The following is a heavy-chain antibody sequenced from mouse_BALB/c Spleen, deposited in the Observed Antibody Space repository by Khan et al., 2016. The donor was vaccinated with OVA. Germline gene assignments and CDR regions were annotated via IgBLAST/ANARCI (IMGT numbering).Heavy chain of an antibody. CDR1: GFSLTDYG. CDR3: AKLLWSHYYAMDY. V-gene: IGHV2-6-5*01. Sequence: VQLQESGPGLMAPSQSLSITCTVSGFSLTDYGVSWIRQPPGKGLEWLGLIWGGGSTYYNSVLKSRLSINKDNSKSQVFLKMNSLQTDDTARYYCAKLLWSHYYAMDYWGQGTSVTVSS. J-gene: IGHJ4*01. CDR2: IWGGGST. D-gene: IGHD1-1*02.